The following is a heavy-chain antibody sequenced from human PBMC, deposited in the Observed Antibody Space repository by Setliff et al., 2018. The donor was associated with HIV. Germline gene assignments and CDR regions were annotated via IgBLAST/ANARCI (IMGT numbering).Heavy chain of an antibody. CDR3: ARVKGYDSSGYYFAY. CDR1: GFTFSSYS. J-gene: IGHJ4*02. Sequence: PGGSLRLSCAASGFTFSSYSMNWVRQAPGKGLEWVSSISSSSSYIYYADSVKGRFTISRDNAKNSLYLQMNSLRAEDTAVYYCARVKGYDSSGYYFAYWGQGTLVTVSS. CDR2: ISSSSSYI. V-gene: IGHV3-21*01. D-gene: IGHD3-22*01.